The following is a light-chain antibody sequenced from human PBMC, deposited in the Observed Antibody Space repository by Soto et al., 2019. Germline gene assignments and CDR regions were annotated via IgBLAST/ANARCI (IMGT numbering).Light chain of an antibody. CDR2: GAS. J-gene: IGKJ1*01. CDR1: QSVSTNN. V-gene: IGKV3-20*01. Sequence: EIVLTQSPGTLALSPGERATLSCRASQSVSTNNLAWYQRKPGQAPRLLIYGASSRATDIPARFSCSGSGTDFTLTITRLETEDFAVYYCQQYGSSPPTFGQGTKVEIK. CDR3: QQYGSSPPT.